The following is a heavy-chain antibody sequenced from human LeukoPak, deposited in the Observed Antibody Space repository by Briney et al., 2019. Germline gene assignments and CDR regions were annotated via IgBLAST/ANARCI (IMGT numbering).Heavy chain of an antibody. CDR2: INAANGST. J-gene: IGHJ6*02. D-gene: IGHD3-3*01. Sequence: ASVKVSCKASGYSFTDYAMHWVRQAPGQRLEWMGWINAANGSTKYSQKFQGRVTITRDTSASTAYMELSSLRSEDTAVYYCARAGDYDFWSGSYGMDVWGQGTTVTVSS. CDR3: ARAGDYDFWSGSYGMDV. V-gene: IGHV1-3*01. CDR1: GYSFTDYA.